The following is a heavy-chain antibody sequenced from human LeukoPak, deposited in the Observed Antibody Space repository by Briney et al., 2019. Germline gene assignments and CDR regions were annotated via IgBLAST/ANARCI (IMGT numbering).Heavy chain of an antibody. D-gene: IGHD1-26*01. V-gene: IGHV4-34*01. CDR1: GGSFSGYY. CDR2: INHSGST. Sequence: SETLSLTCAVYGGSFSGYYWSWIRQPPGKGLEWIGEINHSGSTNYNPSLKSRVTISVDTSKNQFSLKLSSVTAAGTAVYYCARGARYSGSYYVYWGQRTLVTVSS. CDR3: ARGARYSGSYYVY. J-gene: IGHJ4*02.